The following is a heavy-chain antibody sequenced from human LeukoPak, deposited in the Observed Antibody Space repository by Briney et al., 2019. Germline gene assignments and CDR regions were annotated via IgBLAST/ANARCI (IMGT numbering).Heavy chain of an antibody. CDR3: ARDDYGDYGMDV. Sequence: ASVKVSCKASGYTFTSYGFSWVRQAPGQRLEWMGWISAYNGNTDYAQKLQGRVTMTTDTSTSTAYMELRSLRSDDTALYYCARDDYGDYGMDVWGQGTTVTVSS. D-gene: IGHD4/OR15-4a*01. CDR1: GYTFTSYG. CDR2: ISAYNGNT. V-gene: IGHV1-18*01. J-gene: IGHJ6*02.